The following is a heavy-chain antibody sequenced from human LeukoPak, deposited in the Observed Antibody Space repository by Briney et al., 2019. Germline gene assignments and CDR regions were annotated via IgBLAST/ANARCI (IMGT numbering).Heavy chain of an antibody. D-gene: IGHD3-9*01. J-gene: IGHJ4*02. CDR3: ARINAIALRYFDWRLDY. Sequence: SETLSLTCTVSGDSISSSSYYWSWIRQPPGKGLEWIGYIYYSGSTNYNPSLKSRVTISVDTSKNQFSLKLSSVTAADTAVYYCARINAIALRYFDWRLDYWGQGTLVTVSS. CDR2: IYYSGST. V-gene: IGHV4-61*05. CDR1: GDSISSSSYY.